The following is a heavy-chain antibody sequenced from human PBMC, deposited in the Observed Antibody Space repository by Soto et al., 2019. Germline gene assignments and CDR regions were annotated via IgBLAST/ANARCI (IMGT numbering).Heavy chain of an antibody. V-gene: IGHV1-18*04. J-gene: IGHJ4*02. Sequence: ALVKVYWKASGYVLTSDVVSWVRQAPGQGLEWMGWINTDNGNTKYAQKFEGRVTMTRDRSTATAYMELRSLRSDDTAVYYCARVGLTMIVVPFVGRWGQGTQVTVSS. CDR1: GYVLTSDV. D-gene: IGHD3-22*01. CDR2: INTDNGNT. CDR3: ARVGLTMIVVPFVGR.